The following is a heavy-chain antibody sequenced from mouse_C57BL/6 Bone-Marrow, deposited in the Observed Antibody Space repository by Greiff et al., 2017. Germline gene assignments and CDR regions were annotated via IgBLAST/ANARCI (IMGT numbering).Heavy chain of an antibody. J-gene: IGHJ1*03. Sequence: VKLMESGPELVKPGASVKLSCKASGYTFTSYDINWVKQRPGQGPEWIGWIYPRDGSTKYNEKFKGKATLTVDTSSSTAYMELHSLTSEDSAVYFCARLEFDGSSGDWYFDVWGTGTTVTVSS. V-gene: IGHV1-85*01. CDR3: ARLEFDGSSGDWYFDV. CDR2: IYPRDGST. CDR1: GYTFTSYD. D-gene: IGHD1-1*01.